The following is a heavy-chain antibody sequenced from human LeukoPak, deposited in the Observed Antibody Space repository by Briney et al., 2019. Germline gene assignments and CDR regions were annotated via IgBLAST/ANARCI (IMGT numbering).Heavy chain of an antibody. D-gene: IGHD2-2*01. J-gene: IGHJ3*02. Sequence: PGESLKISCKGSGYSFTSYWIGWVRQMPGKGLEWMGLIYPGDSDTSYSPSFQGQVTISADKSISTAYLQWSSLKASDTAMYYCGGGYCSSTSCPRDAFDIWGQGTMVTVSS. V-gene: IGHV5-51*01. CDR1: GYSFTSYW. CDR3: GGGYCSSTSCPRDAFDI. CDR2: IYPGDSDT.